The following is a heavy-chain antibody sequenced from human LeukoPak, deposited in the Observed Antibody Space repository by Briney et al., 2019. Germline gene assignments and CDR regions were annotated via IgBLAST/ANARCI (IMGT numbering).Heavy chain of an antibody. CDR2: IYYSGST. CDR1: GGSISTSRYS. V-gene: IGHV4-61*05. J-gene: IGHJ6*03. D-gene: IGHD1-1*01. Sequence: SETLSLTCTVSGGSISTSRYSWGWIRQPPGKGLEWIGYIYYSGSTNYNPSLKSRVTISVDTSKNQFSLKLSSVTAADTVVYYWAGTRYYYYYMDVWGKGTTVTVSS. CDR3: AGTRYYYYYMDV.